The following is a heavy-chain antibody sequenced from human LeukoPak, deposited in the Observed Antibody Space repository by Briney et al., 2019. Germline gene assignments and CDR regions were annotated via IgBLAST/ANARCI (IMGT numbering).Heavy chain of an antibody. D-gene: IGHD3-16*01. V-gene: IGHV3-23*01. CDR1: GFTFSSSA. J-gene: IGHJ6*03. CDR3: ARAGELRYMDV. Sequence: PGGSLRLSCAASGFTFSSSAMSWVRQAPGKGLEWLSTISGGGGSTYYADSVKGRFTISRDNAKNSLFLQMNSLRADDTAIYYCARAGELRYMDVWGKGTAVTVS. CDR2: ISGGGGST.